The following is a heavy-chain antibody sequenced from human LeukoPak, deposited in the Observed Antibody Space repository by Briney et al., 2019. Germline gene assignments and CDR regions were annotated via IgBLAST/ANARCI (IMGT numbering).Heavy chain of an antibody. CDR2: IYSGGRT. CDR1: EFTVSSNY. D-gene: IGHD3-10*01. J-gene: IGHJ4*02. CDR3: ARGGGAHFDY. Sequence: GGSLRLSCAASEFTVSSNYMSWVRQAPGKGLEWVLLIYSGGRTYYADSVRGRFTISRDNSKNTLYLQMNSLKAEDTAVYYCARGGGAHFDYWGQGTLVTVSS. V-gene: IGHV3-53*01.